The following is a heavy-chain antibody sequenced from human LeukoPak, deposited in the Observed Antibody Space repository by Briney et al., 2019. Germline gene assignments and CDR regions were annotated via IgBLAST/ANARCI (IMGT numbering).Heavy chain of an antibody. Sequence: PGGSLRLSCAASGFTFSSYAMSWVRQAPGKGLEWVSAISGSGGGTYYADSVKGRFTISRDNSKNTLYLQMNSLRAEDTAVYYCAKDCILTGYYSQGCVWGQGTLVTVSS. J-gene: IGHJ4*02. CDR1: GFTFSSYA. V-gene: IGHV3-23*01. D-gene: IGHD3-9*01. CDR2: ISGSGGGT. CDR3: AKDCILTGYYSQGCV.